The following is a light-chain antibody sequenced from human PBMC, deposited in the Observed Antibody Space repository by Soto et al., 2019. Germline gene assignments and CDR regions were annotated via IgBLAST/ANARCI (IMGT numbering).Light chain of an antibody. Sequence: DSQVTACPSSLSASVGDRVTITCQARQDIHKNLIWYQQKPGKAPKLLIYDASDWETGVPSRFSGSGSGTGFTFTISSLQPEDFATYYCQQYKSCPLTFGQGTRLE. CDR2: DAS. V-gene: IGKV1-33*01. J-gene: IGKJ5*01. CDR1: QDIHKN. CDR3: QQYKSCPLT.